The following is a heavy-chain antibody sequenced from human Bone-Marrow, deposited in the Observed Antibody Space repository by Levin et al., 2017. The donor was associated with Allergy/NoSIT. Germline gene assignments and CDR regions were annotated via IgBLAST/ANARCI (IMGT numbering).Heavy chain of an antibody. J-gene: IGHJ4*02. Sequence: PSETLSLTCTVSGGSISNYYWSWIRQPAGKGLEWIGRIYTSGNTDYNPSLQSRVTMSLDTSKNQFSLQLTSVTAADTAVYYCAREHKDDDGSGYYYGCWGRGTLVTVSS. CDR3: AREHKDDDGSGYYYGC. CDR2: IYTSGNT. D-gene: IGHD3-22*01. CDR1: GGSISNYY. V-gene: IGHV4-4*07.